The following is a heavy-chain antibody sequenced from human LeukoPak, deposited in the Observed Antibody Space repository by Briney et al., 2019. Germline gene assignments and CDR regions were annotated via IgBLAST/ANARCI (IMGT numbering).Heavy chain of an antibody. CDR3: ARDSSSSWGFHYYYYMDV. V-gene: IGHV3-23*01. CDR1: GFPLSSYA. D-gene: IGHD6-6*01. J-gene: IGHJ6*03. CDR2: TSSSDPGT. Sequence: GGSLRLSCAASGFPLSSYAMSWVRQASGKGLEWVSATSSSDPGTYYADSVRGRFTISRDNSKNTLYLQLNSLRVEDAGVYYCARDSSSSWGFHYYYYMDVWGKGTTVTVSS.